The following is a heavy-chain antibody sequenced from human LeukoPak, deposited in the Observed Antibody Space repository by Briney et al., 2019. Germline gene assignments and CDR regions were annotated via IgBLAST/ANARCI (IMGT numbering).Heavy chain of an antibody. V-gene: IGHV1-2*06. CDR2: INPNSGGT. CDR1: GYTFTGYY. CDR3: ARAGKQWLVRDAFDI. J-gene: IGHJ3*02. Sequence: GASVKVSCKASGYTFTGYYMHWVRQAPGQGLEWMGRINPNSGGTNYVQKFQGRVTMTRDTSISTAYMELSRLKSDDTAVYYCARAGKQWLVRDAFDIWGQGTMVTVSS. D-gene: IGHD6-19*01.